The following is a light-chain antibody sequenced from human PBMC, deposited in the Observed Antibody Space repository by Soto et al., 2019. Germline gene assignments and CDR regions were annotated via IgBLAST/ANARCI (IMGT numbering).Light chain of an antibody. Sequence: DIQLTQSPSFLSASVGDRVTITCRASQGISSYLVWYQQKPGKAPKLLIYAASTLQSGVPSRFSGSASGTEFTLTISSLQPEDFASYYCQHLNSYPLTFGGGTKVEIK. J-gene: IGKJ4*01. V-gene: IGKV1-9*01. CDR2: AAS. CDR1: QGISSY. CDR3: QHLNSYPLT.